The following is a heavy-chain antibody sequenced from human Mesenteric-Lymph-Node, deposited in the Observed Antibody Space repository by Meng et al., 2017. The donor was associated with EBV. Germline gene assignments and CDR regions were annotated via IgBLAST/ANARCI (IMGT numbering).Heavy chain of an antibody. CDR1: GFTFSSYG. D-gene: IGHD3-3*01. V-gene: IGHV3-33*01. CDR2: IWYDGSNK. CDR3: ARDWSSGYSGFFDY. Sequence: GQVVGLGGGVVQPGRSLRLSFAAVGFTFSSYGMYWVRQAPGKGLEWVAVIWYDGSNKYYADSVKGRFTISRDKNTLYLEMNSLRVEDTAVYYCARDWSSGYSGFFDYWGQGTLVTVSS. J-gene: IGHJ4*02.